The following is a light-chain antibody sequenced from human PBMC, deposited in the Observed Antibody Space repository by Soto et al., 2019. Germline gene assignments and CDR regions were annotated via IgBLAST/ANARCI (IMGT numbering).Light chain of an antibody. J-gene: IGLJ1*01. CDR3: SSYTSSSTPYV. V-gene: IGLV2-14*01. CDR1: SSEVGGYNY. Sequence: QSVLTQPASESGSPGQSITISCTGTSSEVGGYNYVSWYQQHPVKAPKLMIYDVTNRPSGVSDRFSGSKSGNTASLTISGLQAEDEADYYCSSYTSSSTPYVFGTGTKLTVL. CDR2: DVT.